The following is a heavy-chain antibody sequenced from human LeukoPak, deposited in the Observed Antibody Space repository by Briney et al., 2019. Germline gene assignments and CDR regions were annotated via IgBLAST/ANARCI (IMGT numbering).Heavy chain of an antibody. CDR2: MKQEGGEK. CDR3: ARNLLYDSRWGVYFDY. Sequence: GGSLRLSCAASGFTFSRFWMSWVRQAPGKGLEWVANMKQEGGEKSYVDSVKGRFTISRDNAKNSLYLQMNSLRAEDTAVYYCARNLLYDSRWGVYFDYWGQGTLVTVSS. V-gene: IGHV3-7*01. CDR1: GFTFSRFW. J-gene: IGHJ4*02. D-gene: IGHD3-22*01.